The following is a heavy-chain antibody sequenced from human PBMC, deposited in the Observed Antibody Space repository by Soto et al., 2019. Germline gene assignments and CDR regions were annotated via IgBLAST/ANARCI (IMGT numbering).Heavy chain of an antibody. Sequence: GGSLRLSCAASGFTFSSYAMHWVRQAPGKGLEWVAVISYDGGNKYSADSVKGRFTISRDNSKNTLYVQMNSLRAEDTAVYYCVKGGGIAAADPEGYYYGMDVWGQGTTVTVSS. CDR2: ISYDGGNK. V-gene: IGHV3-30*18. CDR3: VKGGGIAAADPEGYYYGMDV. J-gene: IGHJ6*02. D-gene: IGHD6-13*01. CDR1: GFTFSSYA.